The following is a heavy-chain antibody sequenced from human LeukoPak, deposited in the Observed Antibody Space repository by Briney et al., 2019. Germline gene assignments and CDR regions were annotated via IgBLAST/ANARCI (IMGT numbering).Heavy chain of an antibody. V-gene: IGHV1-18*01. D-gene: IGHD2-15*01. CDR3: ARDTRMLGYCSGGSCYFSY. J-gene: IGHJ4*02. Sequence: GASVKVSCKASGYTFTSYGISWVRQAPGQGLEWMGWISAYNGNTNYAQKLQGRVTMTTDTSTSTAYMELRSLRSDDTAVYYCARDTRMLGYCSGGSCYFSYWGQGTLVTVSS. CDR1: GYTFTSYG. CDR2: ISAYNGNT.